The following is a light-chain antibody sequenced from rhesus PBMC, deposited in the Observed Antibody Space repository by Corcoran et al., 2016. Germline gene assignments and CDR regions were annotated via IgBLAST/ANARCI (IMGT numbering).Light chain of an antibody. CDR1: QSVSSS. Sequence: EIVMTQSPATLSLSPGERATLSCRASQSVSSSLACYQQKPGQAPGLRIFGASSRATAIPDRFSGSGSGTDVTLTISSLEPEDVAVYYCLQHSNWPYSFGQGTKVGIK. CDR2: GAS. J-gene: IGKJ2*01. V-gene: IGKV3-24*01. CDR3: LQHSNWPYS.